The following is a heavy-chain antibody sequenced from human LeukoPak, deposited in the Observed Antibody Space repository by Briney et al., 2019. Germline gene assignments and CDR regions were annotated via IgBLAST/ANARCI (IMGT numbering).Heavy chain of an antibody. CDR1: GYTFTGYY. CDR2: SKPNSGGT. J-gene: IGHJ3*02. Sequence: ASVKVSCKASGYTFTGYYMHWVRQAPGQGREWMGWSKPNSGGTNYAQKLQGRVTMTTDTSTSTAYMELRSLRSDDTAVYYCARFGLGKHIEVAGIPFDIWGQGTMVTVSS. V-gene: IGHV1-2*02. D-gene: IGHD6-19*01. CDR3: ARFGLGKHIEVAGIPFDI.